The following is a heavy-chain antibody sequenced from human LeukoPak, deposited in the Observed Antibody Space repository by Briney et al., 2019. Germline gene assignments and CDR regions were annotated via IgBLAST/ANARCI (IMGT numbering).Heavy chain of an antibody. CDR1: GYTFTASY. D-gene: IGHD3-10*01. CDR2: INPNNPNNGGT. J-gene: IGHJ4*02. Sequence: ASVKVSCKASGYTFTASYLHWVRQAPGQGLEWMGRINPNNPNNGGTIYAQKFQGRVTMTRDTSNSTAYMELSRLRSDDTAVYYCARASLYYYGSGWHFDYGGQGTLVTVSS. CDR3: ARASLYYYGSGWHFDY. V-gene: IGHV1-2*02.